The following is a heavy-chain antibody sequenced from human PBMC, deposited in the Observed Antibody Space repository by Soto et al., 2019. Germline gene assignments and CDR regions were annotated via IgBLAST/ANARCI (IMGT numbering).Heavy chain of an antibody. D-gene: IGHD5-12*01. J-gene: IGHJ6*02. CDR3: ARDRVATKLYCSSCGIDV. Sequence: GGSLRLSCAASGFTFSSYWMHWVRQAPGKGLVRVSRINSDGSSTSYADSVKGRFTISRDNAKNTLYLQMNSLRAEDTAVYYFARDRVATKLYCSSCGIDVWGPGTTVTVSS. V-gene: IGHV3-74*01. CDR2: INSDGSST. CDR1: GFTFSSYW.